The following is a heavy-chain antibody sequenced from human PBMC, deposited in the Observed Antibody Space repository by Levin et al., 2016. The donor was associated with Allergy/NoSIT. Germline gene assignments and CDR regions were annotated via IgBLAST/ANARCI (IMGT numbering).Heavy chain of an antibody. D-gene: IGHD2-15*01. Sequence: VRQAPGKGLEWLAVISFDGKHEEYADSVKGRFAIARDNSKNTLYLQMSRLTIADTAMYYCARDREEIREILFPKGFDFCGQGTLVTVSS. V-gene: IGHV3-30*09. CDR3: ARDREEIREILFPKGFDF. CDR2: ISFDGKHE. J-gene: IGHJ4*02.